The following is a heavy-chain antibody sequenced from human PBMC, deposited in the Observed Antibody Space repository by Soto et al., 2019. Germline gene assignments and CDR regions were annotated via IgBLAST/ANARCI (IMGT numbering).Heavy chain of an antibody. CDR3: ARDYYGMDV. V-gene: IGHV4-30-2*06. CDR2: TYQSGSA. Sequence: SETLSLTCTVSGGSISRGGYSWTWIRQSPGKGLEWIGYTYQSGSAYYNPSLKSRVTISVDRSKNQFSLNLTSVTAADTAVYYCARDYYGMDVWGQGTTVTVSS. J-gene: IGHJ6*02. CDR1: GGSISRGGYS.